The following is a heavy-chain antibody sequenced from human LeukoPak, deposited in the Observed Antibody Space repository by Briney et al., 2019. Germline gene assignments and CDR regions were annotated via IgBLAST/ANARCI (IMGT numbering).Heavy chain of an antibody. D-gene: IGHD3-9*01. Sequence: ASVKVSCKASGYTFTSHYMHWVRQAPGQGLEWMGIINPSGGSTSYAQKFQGRVTMTRDTSKNQFSLKLSSVTAADTAVYYCASRVSGLYFDWFEDYYYYYGMDVWGQGTTVTVSS. CDR3: ASRVSGLYFDWFEDYYYYYGMDV. J-gene: IGHJ6*02. CDR1: GYTFTSHY. V-gene: IGHV1-46*01. CDR2: INPSGGST.